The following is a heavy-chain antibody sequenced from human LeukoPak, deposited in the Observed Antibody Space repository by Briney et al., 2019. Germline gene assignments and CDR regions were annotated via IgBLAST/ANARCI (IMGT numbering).Heavy chain of an antibody. CDR2: ISGSGGST. CDR3: AKDQYDSSIFDY. Sequence: GGSLRLSCAASGFTFSSYAMSWVRQAPGKGLEWVSAISGSGGSTYYADSGKGRFTISRDNSKNTLYLQMNSLRAEDTAVYYCAKDQYDSSIFDYWGQGTLVTVSS. V-gene: IGHV3-23*01. J-gene: IGHJ4*02. CDR1: GFTFSSYA. D-gene: IGHD3-22*01.